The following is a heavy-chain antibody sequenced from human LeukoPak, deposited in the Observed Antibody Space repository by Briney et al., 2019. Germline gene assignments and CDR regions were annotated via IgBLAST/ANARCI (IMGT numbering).Heavy chain of an antibody. Sequence: GGSLRLSCAASGFTSDDYAMHWVRQAPGKGLEWVSGISWNSGSIGYADSVKGRFTISRDNAKNSLYLQMNSLGAEDMALYYCAKGPGAYCYGSGRFDPWGQGTLVTVSS. CDR2: ISWNSGSI. CDR3: AKGPGAYCYGSGRFDP. J-gene: IGHJ5*02. V-gene: IGHV3-9*02. CDR1: GFTSDDYA. D-gene: IGHD3-10*01.